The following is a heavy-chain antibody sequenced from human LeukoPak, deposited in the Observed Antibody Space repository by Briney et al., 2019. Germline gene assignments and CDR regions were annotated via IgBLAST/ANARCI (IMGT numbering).Heavy chain of an antibody. CDR3: ARGGYYDSSGYYYGY. CDR2: IYYSGST. D-gene: IGHD3-22*01. CDR1: GGSISSYY. J-gene: IGHJ4*02. Sequence: SETLSLTCTVSGGSISSYYWSWIRQPPGKGLEWIGYIYYSGSTNYNPSLKSRVTISVDTSKNQFSLKLSSVTAADTAVYYCARGGYYDSSGYYYGYWGQGTLVTVSS. V-gene: IGHV4-59*01.